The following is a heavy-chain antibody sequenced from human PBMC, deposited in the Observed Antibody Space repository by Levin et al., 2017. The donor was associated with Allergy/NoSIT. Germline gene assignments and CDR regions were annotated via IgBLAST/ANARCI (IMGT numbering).Heavy chain of an antibody. CDR3: ARGGYSSTWYFPDFDY. J-gene: IGHJ4*02. CDR1: GFTFSSHW. CDR2: IKQDGSER. D-gene: IGHD6-13*01. V-gene: IGHV3-7*04. Sequence: GGSLRLSCAASGFTFSSHWMNWVRQAPGKGLEWVANIKQDGSERHYVDSVKGRFTISRDNAKNSLFLQMSSLRADDTAVYYCARGGYSSTWYFPDFDYWGQGALVTVSS.